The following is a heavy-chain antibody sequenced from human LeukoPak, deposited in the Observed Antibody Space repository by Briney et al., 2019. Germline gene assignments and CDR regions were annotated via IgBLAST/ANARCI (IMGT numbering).Heavy chain of an antibody. V-gene: IGHV3-11*06. J-gene: IGHJ5*02. Sequence: PGGSLRLSCAASEFTFSDYYMSWIRQAPGKGLEWVSYISSSSSYIYYADSVKGRFTISRDNAKNSLYLQMNSLRAEDTAVYYCARGGTMVRGVIINSLNWFDPWGQGTPVTVSS. D-gene: IGHD3-10*01. CDR1: EFTFSDYY. CDR3: ARGGTMVRGVIINSLNWFDP. CDR2: ISSSSSYI.